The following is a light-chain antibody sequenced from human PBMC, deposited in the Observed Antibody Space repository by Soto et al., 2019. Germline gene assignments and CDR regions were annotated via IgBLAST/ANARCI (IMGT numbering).Light chain of an antibody. J-gene: IGKJ1*01. V-gene: IGKV3-15*01. CDR3: QQYDNWPPAWT. CDR2: GAS. CDR1: QSVSSN. Sequence: EIVMTLSPAPLSVTPGERATLSCRASQSVSSNLAWYQQKPGQAPRLLIYGASTRATGIPARFSGSGSGTEFTLTISSLQSEDFAVYYCQQYDNWPPAWTFGQGTKVNI.